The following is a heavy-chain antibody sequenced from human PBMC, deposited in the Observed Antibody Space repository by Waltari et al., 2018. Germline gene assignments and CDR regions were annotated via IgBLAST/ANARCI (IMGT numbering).Heavy chain of an antibody. Sequence: QVQLVESGGGVVQPGGSLRLSCAASGFALNNYGIYWVRQAPGKGLDWVALTWYDGSNIYNRDSVKGRFTITRDDSKNTLYLEMKSLRADDTAVYYCARDVVRGVPVGGYNGLDVWGQGTTVTVSS. J-gene: IGHJ6*02. CDR2: TWYDGSNI. CDR3: ARDVVRGVPVGGYNGLDV. CDR1: GFALNNYG. D-gene: IGHD3-10*01. V-gene: IGHV3-33*01.